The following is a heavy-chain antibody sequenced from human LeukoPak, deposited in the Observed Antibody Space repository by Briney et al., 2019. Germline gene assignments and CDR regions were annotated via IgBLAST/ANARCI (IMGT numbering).Heavy chain of an antibody. J-gene: IGHJ4*02. CDR1: ALIHSGFA. D-gene: IGHD6-13*01. CDR3: AKDSRKQQLVLGGYFDS. Sequence: GRSQRLFCAVSALIHSGFAGRWVRQVAASGLESYPHVSGSGGTTYYAVSVKCRFTISRDNSKNTLYLQMNSLRAEDTAVYYCAKDSRKQQLVLGGYFDSWGQGTLVTVSS. CDR2: VSGSGGTT. V-gene: IGHV3-23*01.